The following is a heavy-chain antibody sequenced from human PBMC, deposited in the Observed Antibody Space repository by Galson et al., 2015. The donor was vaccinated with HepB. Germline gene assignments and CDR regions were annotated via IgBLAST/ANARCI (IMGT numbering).Heavy chain of an antibody. Sequence: PALVKPTQTLTLTCTFSGFSLSTGGVAVGWISQPPGKALEWLVMIYWNGDKYYSPFLKSRLTTTEETSTNQVVLTMTNMDPADTGTYYCARRRYCSSAACYKNAFEIWGQGTMVTVSS. V-gene: IGHV2-5*01. CDR1: GFSLSTGGVA. CDR2: IYWNGDK. J-gene: IGHJ3*02. CDR3: ARRRYCSSAACYKNAFEI. D-gene: IGHD2-2*02.